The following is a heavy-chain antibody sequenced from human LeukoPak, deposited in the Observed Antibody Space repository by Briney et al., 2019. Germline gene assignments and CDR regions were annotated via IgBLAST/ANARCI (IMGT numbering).Heavy chain of an antibody. V-gene: IGHV4-34*01. Sequence: TSETLSLTCAVYGGSFSGYYWSWIRQPPGKGLEWIGEINHSGSTNYNPSLKSRVTISVDTSKNQFSLKLSSVTAADTAVYYCARGGFLGYCSSTSCYMNAFDIWGQGTMVTVYS. J-gene: IGHJ3*02. CDR2: INHSGST. CDR3: ARGGFLGYCSSTSCYMNAFDI. CDR1: GGSFSGYY. D-gene: IGHD2-2*02.